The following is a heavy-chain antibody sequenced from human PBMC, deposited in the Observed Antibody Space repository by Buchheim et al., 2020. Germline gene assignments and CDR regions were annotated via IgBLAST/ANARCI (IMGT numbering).Heavy chain of an antibody. CDR3: AKRGNGDYAPFDY. D-gene: IGHD4-17*01. J-gene: IGHJ4*02. V-gene: IGHV3-23*04. CDR1: GFTFSSYA. Sequence: EVQLVESGGGLVQPGGSLRLSCAASGFTFSSYAMSWVRQAPGKGLEWVSSITDGGGSTYYADSVRGRFTCSRDNSKNTLYLQINSLRAEDTAVYYCAKRGNGDYAPFDYWGRGTL. CDR2: ITDGGGST.